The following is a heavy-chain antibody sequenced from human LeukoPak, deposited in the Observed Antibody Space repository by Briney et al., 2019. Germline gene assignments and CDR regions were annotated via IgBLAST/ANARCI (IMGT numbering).Heavy chain of an antibody. Sequence: SETLSLTCTVSGGSMSSYYWSWIRQPPGKGLEWIGYIYYSGSTNYNPSLKSRVTISVDTSKNQFSLKLSSVTAADTAVYYCARHVQRSSSPFDPWGQGTLVTVSS. V-gene: IGHV4-59*08. CDR2: IYYSGST. CDR3: ARHVQRSSSPFDP. D-gene: IGHD6-6*01. CDR1: GGSMSSYY. J-gene: IGHJ5*02.